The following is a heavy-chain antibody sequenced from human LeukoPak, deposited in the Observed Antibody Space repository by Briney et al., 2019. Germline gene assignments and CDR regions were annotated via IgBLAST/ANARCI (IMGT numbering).Heavy chain of an antibody. CDR1: GFTFSSYL. CDR2: INTDGSTT. D-gene: IGHD1-26*01. Sequence: GGSLRLSCAASGFTFSSYLMHWVRQAPGKGLVWISRINTDGSTTHYADSVKGRFTISRNNAKNTLSLQMNSLRAEDTAVYYCARDLKWEPDYWGQGTLVTVSS. CDR3: ARDLKWEPDY. V-gene: IGHV3-74*01. J-gene: IGHJ4*02.